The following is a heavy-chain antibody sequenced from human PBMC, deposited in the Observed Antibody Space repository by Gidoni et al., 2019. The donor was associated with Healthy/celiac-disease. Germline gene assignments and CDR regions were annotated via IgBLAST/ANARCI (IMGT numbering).Heavy chain of an antibody. Sequence: QVQLQQWGAGLLKPSETLSLTCAVYGGSFSGYYWSWNRQPPGKGLEWIGEINHSGSTNYNPSLKSRVTISVDTSKNQFSLKLSSVTAADTAVYYCARAPSFTYYYDSSGLTWGQGTLVTVSS. D-gene: IGHD3-22*01. CDR3: ARAPSFTYYYDSSGLT. CDR2: INHSGST. CDR1: GGSFSGYY. V-gene: IGHV4-34*01. J-gene: IGHJ4*02.